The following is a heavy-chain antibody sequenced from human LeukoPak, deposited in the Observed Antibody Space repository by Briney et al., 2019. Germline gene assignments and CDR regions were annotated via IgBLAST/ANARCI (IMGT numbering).Heavy chain of an antibody. CDR2: IYPGDSDT. Sequence: GESLKISCKGSGYSFTTSWIGWVRQMPGKGLEWMGIIYPGDSDTRYSPSFQGQVTISADKSISTAYLQWSSPKASDTAMYYCVRSGGGYVGPFNYWGQGTLVTVSS. V-gene: IGHV5-51*01. CDR3: VRSGGGYVGPFNY. D-gene: IGHD2-15*01. CDR1: GYSFTTSW. J-gene: IGHJ4*02.